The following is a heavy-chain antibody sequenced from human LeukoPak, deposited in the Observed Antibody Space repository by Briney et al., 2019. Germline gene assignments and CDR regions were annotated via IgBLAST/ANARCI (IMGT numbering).Heavy chain of an antibody. CDR1: GGSISSSSYY. V-gene: IGHV4-39*01. J-gene: IGHJ5*02. Sequence: SETLSLTCTVSGGSISSSSYYWGWIRQPPGKGLEWIGSIYYSGSTYYSPSLKSRVTISVDTSKNQFSLKLSSVTAADTAVYYCARHWIPIPAAIPNWFDPWGQGTLVTVSS. D-gene: IGHD2-2*02. CDR2: IYYSGST. CDR3: ARHWIPIPAAIPNWFDP.